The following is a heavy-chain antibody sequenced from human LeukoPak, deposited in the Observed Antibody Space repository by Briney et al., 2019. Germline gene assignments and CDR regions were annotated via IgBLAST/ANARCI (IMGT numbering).Heavy chain of an antibody. D-gene: IGHD3-22*01. V-gene: IGHV3-7*01. J-gene: IGHJ4*02. CDR2: IKQDGSEK. CDR3: AREGSDSSGYYYFDY. CDR1: GFTFSSYW. Sequence: GGSLRLSCTASGFTFSSYWMSWVRQAPGKGLEWVANIKQDGSEKYYVDSVKGRFTMSRDNAKTSLYLQMNSLRAEDTAVYYCAREGSDSSGYYYFDYWGQGTLVTVSS.